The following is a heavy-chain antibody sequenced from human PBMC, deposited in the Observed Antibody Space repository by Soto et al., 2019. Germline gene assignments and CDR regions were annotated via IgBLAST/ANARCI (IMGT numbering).Heavy chain of an antibody. CDR3: AREAGPDRWFDP. CDR1: GSSISRYL. CDR2: ISTSGTT. V-gene: IGHV4-4*07. J-gene: IGHJ5*02. D-gene: IGHD6-19*01. Sequence: SATLSLTGHFSGSSISRYLLTLIRPPAGKGLDWIGRISTSGTTNYNPSLKSRVTMSVDTSKNHFSLNLSSVTAADTAVYYCAREAGPDRWFDPWGQGTLVTVSS.